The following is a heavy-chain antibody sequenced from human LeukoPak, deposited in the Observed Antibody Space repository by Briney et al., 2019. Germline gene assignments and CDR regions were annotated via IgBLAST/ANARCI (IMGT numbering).Heavy chain of an antibody. V-gene: IGHV1-8*01. Sequence: ASVKVSCKASGYTFTSYDINWLRQATGQGLEWMGWMNPNSGNSGYAQRFQGKVTMTRNASISTAYMELSSLRSEDTAVYYCVAEGYNWNAYESLGYFDFWGQGTLVTVSS. J-gene: IGHJ4*02. CDR3: VAEGYNWNAYESLGYFDF. D-gene: IGHD1-20*01. CDR1: GYTFTSYD. CDR2: MNPNSGNS.